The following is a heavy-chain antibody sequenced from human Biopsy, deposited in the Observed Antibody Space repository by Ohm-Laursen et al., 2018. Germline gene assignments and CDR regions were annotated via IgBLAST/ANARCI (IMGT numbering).Heavy chain of an antibody. V-gene: IGHV4-61*01. D-gene: IGHD3-22*01. J-gene: IGHJ3*02. CDR3: GRREVVITHDAFDT. Sequence: SETLSLTCTVSGGSINNVNYYWTWIRQPPGKGLEWIGDIFYSGRTNYNQSLKSRLIISIDTSKSQFSLNLNSVTAADTAVSYCGRREVVITHDAFDTWGQGTMVTVSS. CDR1: GGSINNVNYY. CDR2: IFYSGRT.